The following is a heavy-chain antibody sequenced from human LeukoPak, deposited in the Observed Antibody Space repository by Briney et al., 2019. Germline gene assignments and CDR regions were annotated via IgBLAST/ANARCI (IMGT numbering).Heavy chain of an antibody. V-gene: IGHV4-61*01. Sequence: KPSGTLSLTCAVSGGSVSSGSYYWSWIRQPPGKGLEWIGYMYYSGSTNYNPSLKSRVTISVDTSKNQFSLKLSSVTAADTAVYYCARAIRYSYNPRNDAFDIWGQGTMVTVSS. CDR1: GGSVSSGSYY. CDR3: ARAIRYSYNPRNDAFDI. J-gene: IGHJ3*02. D-gene: IGHD3-9*01. CDR2: MYYSGST.